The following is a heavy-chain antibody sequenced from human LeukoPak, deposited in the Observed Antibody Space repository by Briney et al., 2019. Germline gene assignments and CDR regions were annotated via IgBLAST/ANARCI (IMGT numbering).Heavy chain of an antibody. D-gene: IGHD2-21*02. CDR2: IYAGGST. CDR1: GFTVSSNY. Sequence: GGSLRLSCAASGFTVSSNYMSWVRQAPGKGLEWVSVIYAGGSTYYADCVKGRFSISRDNSKNTLYLQMNSLRAEDTAVYYCASSKSRGDYYFDNWGQGTLVTVAS. J-gene: IGHJ4*02. V-gene: IGHV3-53*01. CDR3: ASSKSRGDYYFDN.